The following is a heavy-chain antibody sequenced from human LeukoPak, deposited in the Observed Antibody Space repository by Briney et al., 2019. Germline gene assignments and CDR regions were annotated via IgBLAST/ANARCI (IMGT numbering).Heavy chain of an antibody. CDR1: GGSISSYY. V-gene: IGHV4-59*12. CDR2: IYYSGST. CDR3: ARVGRGYYGSGKNAFDI. Sequence: SETLSLTCTVSGGSISSYYWSWIRQPPGKGLEWIGYIYYSGSTNYNPSLKSRVTISVDTSKNQFSLKLSSVTAADTAVYYCARVGRGYYGSGKNAFDIWGQGTMVTVSS. J-gene: IGHJ3*02. D-gene: IGHD3-10*01.